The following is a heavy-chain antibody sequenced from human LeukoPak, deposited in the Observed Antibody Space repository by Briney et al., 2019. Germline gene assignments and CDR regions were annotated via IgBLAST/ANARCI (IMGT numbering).Heavy chain of an antibody. Sequence: ASVKVSCKASGYTFTSYGISWVRQAPGQGLEWMGWISAYNGNTNYAQKLQGRVTMTTGTSTSTAYMELRSLRSDDTAVYYCAVSIVVVPAAPDDAFDIWGQGTMVTVSS. CDR3: AVSIVVVPAAPDDAFDI. CDR2: ISAYNGNT. V-gene: IGHV1-18*01. J-gene: IGHJ3*02. D-gene: IGHD2-2*01. CDR1: GYTFTSYG.